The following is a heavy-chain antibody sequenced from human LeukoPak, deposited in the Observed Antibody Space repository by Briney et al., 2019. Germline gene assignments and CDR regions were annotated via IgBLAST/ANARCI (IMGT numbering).Heavy chain of an antibody. CDR3: TRVSYDILTGPDY. V-gene: IGHV3-15*01. CDR1: GFTFSNAW. J-gene: IGHJ4*02. Sequence: PGGSLRLSCAASGFTFSNAWMSWVRQAPGKGLEWVGRIKSKTDGGTTEYAASVKGRFTISRDDSKSIAYLQMNSLKTEDTAVYYCTRVSYDILTGPDYWGRGTLVTVSS. CDR2: IKSKTDGGTT. D-gene: IGHD3-9*01.